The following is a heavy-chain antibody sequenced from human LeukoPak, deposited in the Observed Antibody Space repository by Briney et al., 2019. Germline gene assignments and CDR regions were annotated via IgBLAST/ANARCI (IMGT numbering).Heavy chain of an antibody. Sequence: SETLSLTCAVSGGSLSSSNWWSWVRQPPGKGLEWIGEIYHSGSTNYNPSLKSRVTISVDKSKNQFSLKLSSVTAADTAVYYCARAVKEAAASSWFDPWGQGTLVTVSS. CDR3: ARAVKEAAASSWFDP. V-gene: IGHV4-4*02. CDR2: IYHSGST. D-gene: IGHD6-13*01. J-gene: IGHJ5*02. CDR1: GGSLSSSNW.